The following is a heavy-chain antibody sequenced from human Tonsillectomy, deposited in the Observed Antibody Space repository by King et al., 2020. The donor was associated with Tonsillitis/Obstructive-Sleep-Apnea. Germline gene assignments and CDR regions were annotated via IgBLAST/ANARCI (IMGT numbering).Heavy chain of an antibody. CDR1: GYTFSDYY. V-gene: IGHV3-11*01. CDR2: ISSSGSTI. CDR3: ARDLDSSGWYWYFDL. J-gene: IGHJ2*01. D-gene: IGHD6-19*01. Sequence: VQLVESGGGSVKPGGSLRLSCAASGYTFSDYYMSWIRQAPGKGLEWVSYISSSGSTIYYADSVKGRFTISRDNAKNSLNLQMNSLRAEDTAVYYCARDLDSSGWYWYFDLRGRGTLVTVSS.